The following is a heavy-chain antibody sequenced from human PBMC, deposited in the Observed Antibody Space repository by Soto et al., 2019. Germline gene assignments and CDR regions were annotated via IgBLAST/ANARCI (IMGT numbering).Heavy chain of an antibody. CDR3: ESHVSCSGGSCQYDAFAI. V-gene: IGHV3-23*01. D-gene: IGHD2-15*01. Sequence: EVQVLESGGGLVQPGGSLRLSCEGSGFTVSSHAMTWIRQAPGKGPEWVSTVTADGGTYYADSVKGRFAMSRDTSENTLYLKMNSLGAEDTAAYYCESHVSCSGGSCQYDAFAIRGQGTMVTVSS. CDR2: VTADGGT. J-gene: IGHJ3*02. CDR1: GFTVSSHA.